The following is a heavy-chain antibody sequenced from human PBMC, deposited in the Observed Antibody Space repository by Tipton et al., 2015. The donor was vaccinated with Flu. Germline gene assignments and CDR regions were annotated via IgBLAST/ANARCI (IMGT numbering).Heavy chain of an antibody. J-gene: IGHJ4*02. Sequence: TLSLTCTVSGGSISSYFWSWIRQPAGKGLEWTGRTHASGSTNYNPSLKSRVTMSIDTSKNQFSLRLSPVTAADTAVYYCASSGFGKGDFWGQGTLVTVSS. CDR3: ASSGFGKGDF. D-gene: IGHD3-10*01. V-gene: IGHV4-4*07. CDR1: GGSISSYF. CDR2: THASGST.